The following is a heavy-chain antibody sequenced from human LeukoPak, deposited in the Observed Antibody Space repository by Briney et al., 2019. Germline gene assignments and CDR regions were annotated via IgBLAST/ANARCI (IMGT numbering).Heavy chain of an antibody. V-gene: IGHV4-39*01. Sequence: SETLSLTCTVSGGSISSSSYYWGWIRQPPGKGLEWIGSIYYSGSTYYNPSLKSRVTISVDTSKNQFSLKLSSVTAADTAVYYCATRLVGPDSSGWLAYYYYYGMGVWGQGTTVTVSS. CDR1: GGSISSSSYY. J-gene: IGHJ6*02. CDR2: IYYSGST. CDR3: ATRLVGPDSSGWLAYYYYYGMGV. D-gene: IGHD6-19*01.